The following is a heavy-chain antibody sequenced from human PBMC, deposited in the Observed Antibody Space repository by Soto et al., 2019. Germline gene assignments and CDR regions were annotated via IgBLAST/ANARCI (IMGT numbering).Heavy chain of an antibody. V-gene: IGHV2-5*01. D-gene: IGHD4-17*01. Sequence: QITLKESGPTQVKPTPTLTLTCTASGLSFGTSGVGVGWIRLHPGEALEWLALIYWNDDKRYSPSLKSSLTITKDSSKNQVVLKMTIVDPVDTATYYCASMTTVATAAFDIWGQGTMVTVSS. CDR2: IYWNDDK. CDR1: GLSFGTSGVG. J-gene: IGHJ3*02. CDR3: ASMTTVATAAFDI.